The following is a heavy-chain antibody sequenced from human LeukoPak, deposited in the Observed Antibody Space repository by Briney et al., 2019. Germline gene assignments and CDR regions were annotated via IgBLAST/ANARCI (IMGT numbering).Heavy chain of an antibody. D-gene: IGHD3-10*01. CDR2: IYYTGHT. Sequence: SETLSLTCNVSGGSISSPYWSWVRQPPGKGLEWIGYIYYTGHTNHNPSLKSRVSISADTSKNQFSLKLRSVTAADTAVYYCARSYYGSGSYYAMDVWGQGTTVTVSS. V-gene: IGHV4-59*11. CDR1: GGSISSPY. CDR3: ARSYYGSGSYYAMDV. J-gene: IGHJ6*02.